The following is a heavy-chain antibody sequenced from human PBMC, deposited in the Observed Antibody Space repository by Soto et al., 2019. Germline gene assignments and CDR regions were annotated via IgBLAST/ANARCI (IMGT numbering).Heavy chain of an antibody. D-gene: IGHD6-13*01. Sequence: QVQLQESGPGLVKPSETLSLTCTVSGDSISNYYWSWIRQAPGKGLEWIRYIYHSGNTNYNPSLKGFVTISTDTAKSQYSVKLISVTAADTAVDYCARERSISSSVPFDHWCPGTLVTGSS. J-gene: IGHJ4*02. CDR2: IYHSGNT. CDR1: GDSISNYY. CDR3: ARERSISSSVPFDH. V-gene: IGHV4-59*01.